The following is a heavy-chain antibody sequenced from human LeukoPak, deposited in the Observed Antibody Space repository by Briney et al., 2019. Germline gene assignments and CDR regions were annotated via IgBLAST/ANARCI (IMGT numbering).Heavy chain of an antibody. CDR3: AKDPPEPRGAFDI. CDR2: IIPIFGTA. V-gene: IGHV1-69*06. CDR1: GGTFSSYA. D-gene: IGHD1-14*01. J-gene: IGHJ3*02. Sequence: GASVKVSCKASGGTFSSYAISWVRQAPGQGLEWMGGIIPIFGTANYAQKFQGRVTITADKSTSTAYMELSSLRSEDTAVYYCAKDPPEPRGAFDIWGQGTMVTVSS.